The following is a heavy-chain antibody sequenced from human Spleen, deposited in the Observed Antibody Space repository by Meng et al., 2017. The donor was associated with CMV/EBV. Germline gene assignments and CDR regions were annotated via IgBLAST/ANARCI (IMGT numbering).Heavy chain of an antibody. V-gene: IGHV3-53*01. CDR2: IHSGDGT. Sequence: ASGFNVSTSYMGWVRQAPGKGLEWVSVIHSGDGTYYADSVKGRFTISRDNSKNALFLQMNSLRGEDTAVYYCARAASGTYSYYFDYWGQGTLVTVSS. CDR1: GFNVSTSY. CDR3: ARAASGTYSYYFDY. D-gene: IGHD1-26*01. J-gene: IGHJ4*02.